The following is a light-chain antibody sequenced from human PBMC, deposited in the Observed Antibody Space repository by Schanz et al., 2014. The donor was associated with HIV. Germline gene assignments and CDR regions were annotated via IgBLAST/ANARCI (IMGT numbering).Light chain of an antibody. J-gene: IGLJ3*02. Sequence: QSVLTQPPSASGTPGQRVTISCSGSSSSIKTNTVNWFQQLPGTAPKLLIYGDNSRPSGVPDRFSGSKSGTSASLAISGLQSDDEGDYYCAAWDDSLNGWVFGGGTKLTVL. V-gene: IGLV1-44*01. CDR1: SSSIKTNT. CDR2: GDN. CDR3: AAWDDSLNGWV.